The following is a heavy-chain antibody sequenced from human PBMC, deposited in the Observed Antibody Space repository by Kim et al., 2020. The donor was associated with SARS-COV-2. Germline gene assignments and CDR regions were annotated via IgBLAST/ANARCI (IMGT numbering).Heavy chain of an antibody. Sequence: GGSLRLSCAASGLTFSRHAMHWVRQAPGKGLEWVAIVLSDGGSKYYADSVKGRFTISRDNSKNTLYLQLNSLRTDDTAVYYCARDITGSWSVDYWGRGTL. J-gene: IGHJ4*02. CDR3: ARDITGSWSVDY. CDR1: GLTFSRHA. V-gene: IGHV3-30*04. D-gene: IGHD1-26*01. CDR2: VLSDGGSK.